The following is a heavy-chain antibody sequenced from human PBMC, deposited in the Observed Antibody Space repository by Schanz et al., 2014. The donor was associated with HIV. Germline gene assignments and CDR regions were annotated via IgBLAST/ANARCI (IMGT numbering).Heavy chain of an antibody. J-gene: IGHJ4*02. D-gene: IGHD4-17*01. Sequence: EVQLVESGGGLVEPGGSLRLSCEASGFSFGSFSMNWVRQAPGKGLEWVSSIGSGGGYKYYADSVNGRFTISRDNAKNSLHLQMSRLGAEDTAVYYCARDLHDYGDARTDYWGQGILVTVSS. CDR2: IGSGGGYK. CDR1: GFSFGSFS. CDR3: ARDLHDYGDARTDY. V-gene: IGHV3-21*02.